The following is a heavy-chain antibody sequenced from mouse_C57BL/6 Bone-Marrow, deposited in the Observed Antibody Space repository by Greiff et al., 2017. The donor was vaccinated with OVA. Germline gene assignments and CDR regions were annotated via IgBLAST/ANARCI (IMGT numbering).Heavy chain of an antibody. CDR2: IEPETGGT. CDR3: TTPWTTVVATVGYCAMDY. Sequence: VQGVESGAELVRPGASVTLSCKASGYTITDYEMHWVKQTPLHGLEWIGAIEPETGGTAYNQKFKGKALLTADKSSSTAYIELRSLTSEDSAVYYCTTPWTTVVATVGYCAMDYWGRGTSVTVSS. V-gene: IGHV1-15*01. D-gene: IGHD1-1*01. J-gene: IGHJ4*01. CDR1: GYTITDYE.